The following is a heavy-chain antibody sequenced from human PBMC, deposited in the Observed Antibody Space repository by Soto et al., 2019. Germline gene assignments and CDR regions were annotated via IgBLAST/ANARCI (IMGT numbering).Heavy chain of an antibody. J-gene: IGHJ4*02. Sequence: GWSLRLSCASSVFSIIDYEMKWVRQAPGKGLEWVSYISGSGSTVYYADSVKGRFTISRDNAKNSVFLQINTLRVEDAAIYYCARNPSGQWVVPLYCDLWGQGTLVTVSS. CDR1: VFSIIDYE. CDR3: ARNPSGQWVVPLYCDL. CDR2: ISGSGSTV. D-gene: IGHD6-19*01. V-gene: IGHV3-48*03.